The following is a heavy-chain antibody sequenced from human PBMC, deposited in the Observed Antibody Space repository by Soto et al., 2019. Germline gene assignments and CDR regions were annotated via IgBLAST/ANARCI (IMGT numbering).Heavy chain of an antibody. CDR1: GFTFSSYG. Sequence: PGGSLRLSCAASGFTFSSYGMHWVRQAPGKGLEWVAVISCDGSNKYYADSVKGRFTISRDNSKNTLYLQMNSLRAEDTAVYYCAKDPGRKARNRGYSYGYNRPKPGIFGYWGQGTLVTVSS. CDR3: AKDPGRKARNRGYSYGYNRPKPGIFGY. V-gene: IGHV3-30*18. J-gene: IGHJ4*02. D-gene: IGHD5-18*01. CDR2: ISCDGSNK.